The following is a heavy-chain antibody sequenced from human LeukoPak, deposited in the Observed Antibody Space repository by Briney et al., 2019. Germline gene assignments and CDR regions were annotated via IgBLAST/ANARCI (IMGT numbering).Heavy chain of an antibody. CDR2: IYYTGNT. CDR1: GVSISNHY. V-gene: IGHV4-59*08. CDR3: VRHSRVVAFDY. D-gene: IGHD2-15*01. J-gene: IGHJ4*02. Sequence: PSETLSLTCTVSGVSISNHYSSWIRQPPGKGLEWIGYIYYTGNTNYTPSLKSRVTISEDTSKNQVSLKLSSVTAADTAVYYCVRHSRVVAFDYWGQGNLVTVSS.